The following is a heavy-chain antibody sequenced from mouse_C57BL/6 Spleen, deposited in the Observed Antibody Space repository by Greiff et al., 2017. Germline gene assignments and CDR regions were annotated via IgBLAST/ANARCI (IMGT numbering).Heavy chain of an antibody. V-gene: IGHV1-82*01. D-gene: IGHD2-1*01. J-gene: IGHJ2*01. CDR2: IYPGDGDT. Sequence: QVQLQQSGPELVKPGASVKISCKASGYAFSSSWLNWVKQRPGKGLEWIGRIYPGDGDTNYNGKFKGKATLTADNSSSTSYMQLSSLTSEDSAVYFCARSYGNYVPYYCDYWGQGTTLTVSS. CDR1: GYAFSSSW. CDR3: ARSYGNYVPYYCDY.